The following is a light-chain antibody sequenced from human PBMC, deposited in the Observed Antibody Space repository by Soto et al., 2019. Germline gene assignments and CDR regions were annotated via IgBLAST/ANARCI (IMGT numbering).Light chain of an antibody. Sequence: ELVLTQSPGTLSLSPGERATLSCRASRSIASSYLAWYQQRPGQAPRLLVSGTSTRATGIPDRFSGSGSGTDFTLTISRLEPEDFAVYYCQHYGTSPLTLGPGTKVHIK. CDR2: GTS. CDR3: QHYGTSPLT. V-gene: IGKV3-20*01. CDR1: RSIASSY. J-gene: IGKJ3*01.